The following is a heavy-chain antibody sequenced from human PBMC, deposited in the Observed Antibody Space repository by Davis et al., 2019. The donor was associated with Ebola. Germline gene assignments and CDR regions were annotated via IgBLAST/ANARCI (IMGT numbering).Heavy chain of an antibody. CDR3: TSLTDPFDF. V-gene: IGHV3-74*01. D-gene: IGHD4/OR15-4a*01. CDR1: GLTLSKYS. Sequence: HTGGSLRLSCVVSGLTLSKYSMHWVRQASGKGLVWVSRISNDGSSTSYADSVKGRFTISRDNAKNTLYLQMNRLRAEDTALYYCTSLTDPFDFWGQGTQVTVSS. CDR2: ISNDGSST. J-gene: IGHJ4*02.